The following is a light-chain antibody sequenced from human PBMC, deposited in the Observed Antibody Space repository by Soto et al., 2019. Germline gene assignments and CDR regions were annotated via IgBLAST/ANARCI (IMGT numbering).Light chain of an antibody. V-gene: IGKV3D-15*01. Sequence: EIVMTQSPPTLSVSPGERATLSCRASQSVGSKLAWYQQRPGQAPRLLIYDASNRATGIPARLSGSGSGTEFSLTISSLQSEDFAVYSCQQYGDWPGAFGGGTKGEIK. J-gene: IGKJ4*01. CDR2: DAS. CDR1: QSVGSK. CDR3: QQYGDWPGA.